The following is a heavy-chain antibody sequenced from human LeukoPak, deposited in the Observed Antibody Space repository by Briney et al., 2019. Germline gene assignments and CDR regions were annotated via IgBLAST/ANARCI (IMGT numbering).Heavy chain of an antibody. D-gene: IGHD2-15*01. CDR2: INPSGGST. V-gene: IGHV1-46*01. J-gene: IGHJ5*02. CDR1: GYTFTSYG. CDR3: ARDMCSGGSCKEFDP. Sequence: ASVKVSCKASGYTFTSYGVSWVRQAPGQGLEWMGIINPSGGSTSYAQKFQGRVTMTRDTSTSTVYMELSSLRSEDTAVYYCARDMCSGGSCKEFDPWGQGTLVTVSS.